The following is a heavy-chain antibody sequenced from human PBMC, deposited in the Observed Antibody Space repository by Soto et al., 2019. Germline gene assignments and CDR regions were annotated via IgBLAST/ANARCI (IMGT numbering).Heavy chain of an antibody. J-gene: IGHJ5*02. CDR3: ARSGSGSGSYYWFDP. CDR1: GYTFTGYY. CDR2: INSNSGGT. D-gene: IGHD3-10*01. Sequence: ASVKVSCKASGYTFTGYYMHWVRQAPGQGLEWMGWINSNSGGTNYAQKFQGWVTMTRDTSISTAYMELSRLRSDDTAVYYCARSGSGSGSYYWFDPWGQGTLVTVSS. V-gene: IGHV1-2*04.